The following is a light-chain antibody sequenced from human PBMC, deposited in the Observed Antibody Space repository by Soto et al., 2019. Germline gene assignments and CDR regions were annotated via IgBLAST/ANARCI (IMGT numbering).Light chain of an antibody. V-gene: IGKV3-15*01. CDR2: AAS. CDR3: HQYNYWPLT. Sequence: EVVLTQSPATLSVSPGERATLSCRASQSVQNSLAWFQQKPGQAPRLLIYAASTGATGIPARFSGSGSGTEFTLTISSLQSEDFAVYYCHQYNYWPLTFGQGTKVEIK. J-gene: IGKJ1*01. CDR1: QSVQNS.